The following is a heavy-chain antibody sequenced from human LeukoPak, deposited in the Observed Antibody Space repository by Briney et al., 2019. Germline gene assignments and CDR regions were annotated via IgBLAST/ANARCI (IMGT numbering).Heavy chain of an antibody. J-gene: IGHJ3*02. V-gene: IGHV3-53*04. D-gene: IGHD6-13*01. CDR3: VSNSYSGYSSSWDAFDI. CDR1: GFTVSSNY. CDR2: IYSGGST. Sequence: GGSLRLSCAASGFTVSSNYMSWVRQAPGKGLEWVSVIYSGGSTYYADSVKGRFTISRHNSENTLYLQMNSLRAEDTAVYYCVSNSYSGYSSSWDAFDIWGQGTMVTVSS.